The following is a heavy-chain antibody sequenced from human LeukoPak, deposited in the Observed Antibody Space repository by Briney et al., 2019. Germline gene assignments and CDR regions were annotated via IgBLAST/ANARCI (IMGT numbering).Heavy chain of an antibody. CDR2: ITSSGDTI. J-gene: IGHJ4*02. D-gene: IGHD6-13*01. CDR1: VFPFSRYS. Sequence: HPGGSLRLSCTTSVFPFSRYSMNWVRQAPGKGLEWVSYITSSGDTIYYADSVKGRFTISRDNSKNTLYLQMNSLRAEDTAVYYCARHSSSWYGTVFTLDYWGQGTLVTVSS. CDR3: ARHSSSWYGTVFTLDY. V-gene: IGHV3-48*01.